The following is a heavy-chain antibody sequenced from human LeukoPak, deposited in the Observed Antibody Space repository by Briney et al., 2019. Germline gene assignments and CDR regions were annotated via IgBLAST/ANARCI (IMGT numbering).Heavy chain of an antibody. CDR2: MYYSGST. CDR3: VRSSTYHLFDD. CDR1: GGSVSSYY. J-gene: IGHJ4*02. D-gene: IGHD2-15*01. Sequence: TSETLSLTCTVSGGSVSSYYCSWIRQPPGKGLEWIGYMYYSGSTNYNPSLKSRVTMSVDMSKNQFSLKLSSVTAADTAVYYCVRSSTYHLFDDWGQGTLVTVSS. V-gene: IGHV4-59*08.